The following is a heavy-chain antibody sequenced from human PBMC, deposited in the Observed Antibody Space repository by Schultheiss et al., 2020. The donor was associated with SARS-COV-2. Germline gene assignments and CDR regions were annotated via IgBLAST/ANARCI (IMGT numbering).Heavy chain of an antibody. D-gene: IGHD4-17*01. V-gene: IGHV1-8*01. CDR3: ARSTETTVYYYYGMDV. Sequence: ASVKVSCKASGYTFTSYDINWVRQATGQGLEWMGWMNPNSGNTGYAQKFQGRVTMTTDTSTTTAYMELRSLRSDDTAVYYCARSTETTVYYYYGMDVWGQGTTVTVS. CDR1: GYTFTSYD. J-gene: IGHJ6*02. CDR2: MNPNSGNT.